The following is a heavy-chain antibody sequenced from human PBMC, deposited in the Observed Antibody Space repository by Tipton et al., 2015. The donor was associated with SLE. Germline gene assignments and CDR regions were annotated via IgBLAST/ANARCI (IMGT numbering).Heavy chain of an antibody. V-gene: IGHV4-61*09. CDR3: ARAGYYYGSGSYQRYYYYYMDV. D-gene: IGHD3-10*01. Sequence: TLSLTCTVSGGSISSSSYYWSWIRQTPGKGLEWIGYIYTSGSTNYNPSLKSRVTISVDTSKNQFSLKLSSVTAADTAVYYCARAGYYYGSGSYQRYYYYYMDVWGKGTTVTVSS. CDR2: IYTSGST. CDR1: GGSISSSSYY. J-gene: IGHJ6*03.